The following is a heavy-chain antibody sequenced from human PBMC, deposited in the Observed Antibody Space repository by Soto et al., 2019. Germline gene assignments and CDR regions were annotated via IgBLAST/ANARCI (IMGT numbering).Heavy chain of an antibody. J-gene: IGHJ5*02. CDR2: TYYRSKWYN. V-gene: IGHV6-1*01. Sequence: QVQLQQSGPGLVKPSQTLSLTCAISGDSVSSNSSAWNWIRQSPSRRLEWLGRTYYRSKWYNDYAVSLKSRITISPDTSMDPFSLQLKSVSPEDTAVYYCARAYCSGGSCSAWSNWFDPWGQGTLVTVSS. D-gene: IGHD2-15*01. CDR3: ARAYCSGGSCSAWSNWFDP. CDR1: GDSVSSNSSA.